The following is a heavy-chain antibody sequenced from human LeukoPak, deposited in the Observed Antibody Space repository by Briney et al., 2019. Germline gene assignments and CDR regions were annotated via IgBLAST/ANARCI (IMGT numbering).Heavy chain of an antibody. D-gene: IGHD3-9*01. CDR3: ARSALLLRYGHGDGILGSLGYFDY. CDR2: IWYDGSNK. Sequence: PGGSLRLSCAASGFTFSSYGMHWVRQAPGKGLEWVAVIWYDGSNKYYADSVKGRFTISRDNSKNTLYLQINSLRAEDTAVYYCARSALLLRYGHGDGILGSLGYFDYWGQGTLVTVSS. V-gene: IGHV3-33*01. CDR1: GFTFSSYG. J-gene: IGHJ4*02.